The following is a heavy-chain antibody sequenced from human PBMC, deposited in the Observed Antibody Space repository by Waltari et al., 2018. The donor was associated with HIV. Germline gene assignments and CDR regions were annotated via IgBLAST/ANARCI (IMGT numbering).Heavy chain of an antibody. CDR1: GFTFTNNA. V-gene: IGHV3-33*01. CDR2: IWYDGRNK. CDR3: ARDRTATSRGNGMDV. D-gene: IGHD1-1*01. J-gene: IGHJ6*02. Sequence: QVQLVESGGGVVQPGPSLRLSCAASGFTFTNNAGHWVRQPPGTGLEWVAVIWYDGRNKYYSDSVKGRFSITRDTSKNTLSLEMNSLRAEDTGIYYCARDRTATSRGNGMDVWGPGTTVIVSS.